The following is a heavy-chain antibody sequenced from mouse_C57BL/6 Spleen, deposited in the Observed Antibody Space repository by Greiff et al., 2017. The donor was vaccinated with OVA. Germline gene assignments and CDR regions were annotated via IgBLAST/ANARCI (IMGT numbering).Heavy chain of an antibody. CDR3: AKSYGHDYVWFAY. CDR1: GFSFTSYG. Sequence: VQLVESGPGLVQPSQSLSITCTVSGFSFTSYGVHWVRQSPGKGLEWLGVIWSGGSTDYNAAFMSRLSITKDNSKSQVFFKMNSLQADDTAIYYSAKSYGHDYVWFAYWGQGTLVTVSA. CDR2: IWSGGST. D-gene: IGHD2-4*01. V-gene: IGHV2-5*01. J-gene: IGHJ3*01.